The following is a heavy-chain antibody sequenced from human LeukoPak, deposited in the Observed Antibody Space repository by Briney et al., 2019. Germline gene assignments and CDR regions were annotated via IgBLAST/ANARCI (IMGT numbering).Heavy chain of an antibody. J-gene: IGHJ6*02. CDR3: AGTYCSSTSCPTLGAFYYYGMDV. CDR2: INPSGGST. V-gene: IGHV1-46*01. D-gene: IGHD2-2*01. Sequence: ASVKVSCKASGYTFTSYYMHWVRQAPGQGLEWMGIINPSGGSTSYAQKFQGRVTMTRDTSTSTVYMELSSLRSEDTAVYYCAGTYCSSTSCPTLGAFYYYGMDVWGQGTTVTVSS. CDR1: GYTFTSYY.